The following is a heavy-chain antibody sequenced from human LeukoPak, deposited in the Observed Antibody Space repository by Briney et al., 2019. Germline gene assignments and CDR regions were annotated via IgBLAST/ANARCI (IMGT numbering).Heavy chain of an antibody. CDR1: GGSMSNIYY. J-gene: IGHJ4*02. V-gene: IGHV4-34*01. CDR2: INHSGST. Sequence: SETLSLTCNVSGGSMSNIYYWGWIRQPPGKGLEWIGEINHSGSTNYNPSLKSRVTISVDTSKNQFSLKLSSVTAADTAVYYCARTFLWSGRTFDYWGQGTLVTVSS. CDR3: ARTFLWSGRTFDY. D-gene: IGHD3-3*01.